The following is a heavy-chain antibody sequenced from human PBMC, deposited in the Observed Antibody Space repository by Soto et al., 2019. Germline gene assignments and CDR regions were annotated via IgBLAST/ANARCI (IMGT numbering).Heavy chain of an antibody. CDR2: IYYSGST. D-gene: IGHD1-7*01. Sequence: QVQLQESGPGLVKPSQTLSLTCTVSGGSISSGGYYWSWIRQHPGKGLEWIGYIYYSGSTYYNPSIKSRVTISVDTSKNQFSLKLSSVTAADTAVYYCAREVHWNYEPHFDYWGQGTLVTVSS. V-gene: IGHV4-31*03. J-gene: IGHJ4*02. CDR3: AREVHWNYEPHFDY. CDR1: GGSISSGGYY.